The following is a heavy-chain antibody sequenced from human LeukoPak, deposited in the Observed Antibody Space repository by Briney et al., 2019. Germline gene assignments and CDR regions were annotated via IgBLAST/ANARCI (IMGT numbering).Heavy chain of an antibody. D-gene: IGHD4-17*01. CDR2: ISGSGSAI. Sequence: PGGSLRLSCAASRFTFSSYDMSWVRQAPGKGLEWISYISGSGSAIYYAASVKGRFTISRDNARNSLTLQMNYLRAEDTAVYFCARSHGDSDYYDYWGQGTLVTVSS. V-gene: IGHV3-48*03. CDR3: ARSHGDSDYYDY. J-gene: IGHJ4*02. CDR1: RFTFSSYD.